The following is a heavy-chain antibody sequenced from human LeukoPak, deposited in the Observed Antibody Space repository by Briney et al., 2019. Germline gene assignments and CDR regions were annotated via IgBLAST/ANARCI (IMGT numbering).Heavy chain of an antibody. V-gene: IGHV3-7*01. Sequence: GGSLRLSCAASGFTFSSYWMSWVRQAPGKGLEWVANIKQDGSEKYYVDSVKGRFTISRGNAKNSLYLQMNSLRAEDTAVYYCAKRVVVPAANWFDPWGQGTLVTVSS. CDR1: GFTFSSYW. CDR3: AKRVVVPAANWFDP. D-gene: IGHD2-2*01. J-gene: IGHJ5*02. CDR2: IKQDGSEK.